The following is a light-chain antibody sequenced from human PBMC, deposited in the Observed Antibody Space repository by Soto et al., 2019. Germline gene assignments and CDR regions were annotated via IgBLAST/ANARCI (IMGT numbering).Light chain of an antibody. V-gene: IGLV3-27*01. CDR2: KDT. J-gene: IGLJ3*02. CDR1: VLAKKY. Sequence: SYELTQPSSVSVSLGQTAMITCSGNVLAKKYARWFQQKPGQAPVVVIYKDTERPSGIPERFSGSSSGTTVTLTISGAQFEDEADYYCYSAADNNLVFGGGTKLTVL. CDR3: YSAADNNLV.